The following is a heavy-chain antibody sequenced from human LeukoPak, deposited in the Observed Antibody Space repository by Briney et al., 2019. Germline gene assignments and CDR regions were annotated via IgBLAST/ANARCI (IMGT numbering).Heavy chain of an antibody. V-gene: IGHV4-38-2*01. CDR1: GYSISSGYY. CDR2: IYHSGST. CDR3: ARHAGYCSSTSCYSGSWNYYYYYMDV. Sequence: PSETLSLTXAVSGYSISSGYYWGWIRQPPGKGLEWIGSIYHSGSTYYNPSLKSRVTISVDTSKNQFSLKLSSVTAADTAVYYCARHAGYCSSTSCYSGSWNYYYYYMDVWGKGTTVTVSS. J-gene: IGHJ6*03. D-gene: IGHD2-2*02.